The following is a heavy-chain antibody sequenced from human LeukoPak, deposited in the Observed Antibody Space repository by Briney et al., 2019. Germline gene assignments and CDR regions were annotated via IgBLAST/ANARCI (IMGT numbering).Heavy chain of an antibody. J-gene: IGHJ4*02. D-gene: IGHD6-13*01. Sequence: GGSLRLSCAASGFTLSSYAMSWVRQAPGKGLEWVSAISGSGGSTYYADSVKGRFTISRDNSKNTLYLQMNSLRAEDTAVYYCAKGYSSSWYRPKLDYWGQGTLVTVSS. CDR2: ISGSGGST. V-gene: IGHV3-23*01. CDR3: AKGYSSSWYRPKLDY. CDR1: GFTLSSYA.